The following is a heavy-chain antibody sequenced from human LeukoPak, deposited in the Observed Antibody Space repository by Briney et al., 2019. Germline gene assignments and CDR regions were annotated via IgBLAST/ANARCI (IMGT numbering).Heavy chain of an antibody. CDR1: GFIFGTYW. Sequence: GGSLRLSCAASGFIFGTYWMSWVRQPPGKRLEWVANIKQDGSETYYVDSVKSRFTMSRDNAKNLLYLQMNRLRAKDTAVYSCLRESRYGDFDYWGQGTLVIVSS. V-gene: IGHV3-7*03. D-gene: IGHD4-17*01. CDR2: IKQDGSET. CDR3: LRESRYGDFDY. J-gene: IGHJ4*01.